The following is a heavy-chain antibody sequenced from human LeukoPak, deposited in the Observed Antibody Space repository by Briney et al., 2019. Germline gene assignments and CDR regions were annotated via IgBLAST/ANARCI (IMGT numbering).Heavy chain of an antibody. CDR3: PKGCASTSCYTSEY. D-gene: IGHD2-2*02. V-gene: IGHV3-23*01. CDR1: GFTFSSYA. CDR2: ISGSGDNT. Sequence: GGSPRLSCAASGFTFSSYAMSWVRQTPGSGLEWVSTISGSGDNTYYADSVKGRFTISRDNSKNTLYLQMNSLRPEDTAVYYCPKGCASTSCYTSEYWGQGTLVTVSS. J-gene: IGHJ4*02.